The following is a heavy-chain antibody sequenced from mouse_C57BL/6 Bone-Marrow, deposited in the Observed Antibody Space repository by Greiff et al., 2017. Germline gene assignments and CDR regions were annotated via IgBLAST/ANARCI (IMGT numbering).Heavy chain of an antibody. J-gene: IGHJ4*01. CDR3: ARQGDYDGDAMDY. CDR1: GFTFSSYG. CDR2: ISSGGSYT. V-gene: IGHV5-6*01. Sequence: EVQGVESGGDLVKPGGSLKLSCAASGFTFSSYGMSWVRQTPDKRLEWVATISSGGSYTYYPDSVKGQFTISRDNAKNTLYLQMDSLKAEDTAMYYCARQGDYDGDAMDYWGQGTSVIVSS. D-gene: IGHD2-4*01.